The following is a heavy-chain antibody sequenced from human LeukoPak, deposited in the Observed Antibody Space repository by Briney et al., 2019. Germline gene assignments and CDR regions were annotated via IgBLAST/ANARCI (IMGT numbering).Heavy chain of an antibody. D-gene: IGHD6-19*01. CDR1: GFTFSSYG. CDR2: IRYDGSNK. V-gene: IGHV3-30*02. CDR3: ARDRIAVAGTDY. J-gene: IGHJ4*02. Sequence: GGSLRLSCAASGFTFSSYGMHWVRQAPGMGLEWVAFIRYDGSNKYYADSVKGRFTISRDNAKNSLYLQMNSLRAEDTAVYYCARDRIAVAGTDYWGQGTLVTVSS.